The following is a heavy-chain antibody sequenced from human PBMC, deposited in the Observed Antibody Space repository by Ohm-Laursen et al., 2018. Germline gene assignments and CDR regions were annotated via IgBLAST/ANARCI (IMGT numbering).Heavy chain of an antibody. CDR1: GFTFSSYA. CDR2: ISGSGGTA. Sequence: SLRLSCAAFGFTFSSYAMSWVRQAPGKGLEWVSAISGSGGTAYYADSVKGRFTISRDNSKNTLYLQMNILRAEDTAVYFCAKNWNTAMVFLDYWGQGTLVTVSS. CDR3: AKNWNTAMVFLDY. J-gene: IGHJ4*02. V-gene: IGHV3-23*01. D-gene: IGHD5-18*01.